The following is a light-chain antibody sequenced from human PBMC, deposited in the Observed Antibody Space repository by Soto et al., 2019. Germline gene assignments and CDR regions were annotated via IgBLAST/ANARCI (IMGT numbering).Light chain of an antibody. V-gene: IGLV2-23*01. CDR3: SSYAGSGTWV. CDR1: SSDVGNSNR. Sequence: QPALTQPASVSGSPGQSITISCTGTSSDVGNSNRVSWYQHHPGTDPKVMIYEGIKRPSGVSIRFSGSKSGNTASLTISGLQAEDEADYYCSSYAGSGTWVFGGGTKLTVL. J-gene: IGLJ3*02. CDR2: EGI.